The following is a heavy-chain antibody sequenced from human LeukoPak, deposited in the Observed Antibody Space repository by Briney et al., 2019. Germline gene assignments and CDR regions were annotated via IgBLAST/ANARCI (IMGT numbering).Heavy chain of an antibody. CDR2: IYYSGST. J-gene: IGHJ4*02. CDR1: GGSISSSSYY. Sequence: SETLSLTCTVSGGSISSSSYYWGWIRQPPGKGLEWIGSIYYSGSTYYNPSLKSGVTISVDTSKNQFSLKLSSVTAADTAVYYCARTKGARDFWSGYYLRDPFDYWGQGTLVTVSS. V-gene: IGHV4-39*01. CDR3: ARTKGARDFWSGYYLRDPFDY. D-gene: IGHD3-3*01.